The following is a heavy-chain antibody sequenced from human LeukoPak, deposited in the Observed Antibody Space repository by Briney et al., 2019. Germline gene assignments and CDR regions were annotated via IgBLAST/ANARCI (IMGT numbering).Heavy chain of an antibody. CDR2: ISTSGSTI. Sequence: GGSLRLSCAASGFTFSSYSMNWVRQAPGKGLEWVSYISTSGSTIDYVDSVKGRFTISRDNAKNSLYLQMNNLRAEDTAVYYCSRLRGYSYGYADYWGQGTLVTVSS. V-gene: IGHV3-48*01. J-gene: IGHJ4*02. D-gene: IGHD5-18*01. CDR1: GFTFSSYS. CDR3: SRLRGYSYGYADY.